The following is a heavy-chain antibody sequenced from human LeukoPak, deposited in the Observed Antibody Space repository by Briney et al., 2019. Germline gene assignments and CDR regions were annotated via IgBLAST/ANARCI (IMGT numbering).Heavy chain of an antibody. CDR3: ARSIFGVFLEWFDR. V-gene: IGHV6-1*01. D-gene: IGHD3-3*01. CDR2: TYYRSKWYN. Sequence: SQTLSLTCAISGDSVSGNTVAWNWIRQSPSRGLEWLGRTYYRSKWYNDYAVSVKSRISINPDTSENQFSVQLNSVTPEDTDVYYCARSIFGVFLEWFDRWGQGSLVTVSS. CDR1: GDSVSGNTVA. J-gene: IGHJ5*02.